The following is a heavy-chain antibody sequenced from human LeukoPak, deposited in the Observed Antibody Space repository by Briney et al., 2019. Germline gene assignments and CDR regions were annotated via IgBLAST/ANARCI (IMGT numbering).Heavy chain of an antibody. D-gene: IGHD2-21*02. CDR3: ARVSYCGGDCSSKYYYGLDV. J-gene: IGHJ6*02. V-gene: IGHV1-2*02. CDR1: GYTYTGYH. Sequence: ASVKVFCKASGYTYTGYHLHWVRLAPGQGLEWMDGLNPSNGGTNSAQKFQGRVTMTRDTSISTAFMELSRLTSDDTAVYYCARVSYCGGDCSSKYYYGLDVWGQGTTVTVSS. CDR2: LNPSNGGT.